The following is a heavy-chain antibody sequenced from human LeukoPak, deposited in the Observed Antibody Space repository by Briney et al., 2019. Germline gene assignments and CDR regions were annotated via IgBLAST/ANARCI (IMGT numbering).Heavy chain of an antibody. CDR2: INPNSGGT. V-gene: IGHV1-2*02. CDR3: ARIDIVVAAAAAYGMDV. Sequence: ASVKASCKASGYTFTGYYMHWVRQAPGQGLEWMGWINPNSGGTNYAQKLQGRVTMTTDTSTSTAYMELRSLRSDDTAVYYCARIDIVVAAAAAYGMDVWGQGTTVTVSS. D-gene: IGHD2-2*01. J-gene: IGHJ6*02. CDR1: GYTFTGYY.